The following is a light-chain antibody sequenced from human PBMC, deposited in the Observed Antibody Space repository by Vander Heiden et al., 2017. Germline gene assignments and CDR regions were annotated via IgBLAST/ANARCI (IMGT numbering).Light chain of an antibody. V-gene: IGLV3-1*01. CDR2: QDT. CDR3: QAWDSSTVV. J-gene: IGLJ2*01. CDR1: RLGDKF. Sequence: SYELTHPPSVSVSPGQTTSITCSGDRLGDKFACWYQQKPGQSPVLLIYQDTKRPSGIPERFSGSNSGNTATLTISGTQAMDEADYYCQAWDSSTVVFGAGTKLTVL.